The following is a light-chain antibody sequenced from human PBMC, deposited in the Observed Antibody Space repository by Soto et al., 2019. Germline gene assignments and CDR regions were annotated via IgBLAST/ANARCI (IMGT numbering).Light chain of an antibody. Sequence: DIQMTQSPSTLSASVGDRVTITCRASQIIRTWLAWYPHKPGQAPKLLIYKVSNLQSGVPSRFSGSGSGTDFTLTISRLQPDDFAAYFCQQYNGVSYSFGQGTRLQIK. J-gene: IGKJ2*03. CDR2: KVS. CDR1: QIIRTW. V-gene: IGKV1-5*03. CDR3: QQYNGVSYS.